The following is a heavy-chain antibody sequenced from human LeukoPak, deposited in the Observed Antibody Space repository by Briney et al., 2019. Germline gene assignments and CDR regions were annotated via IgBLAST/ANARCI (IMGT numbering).Heavy chain of an antibody. CDR3: AREMQVPHHAVDV. CDR1: GFPFSSYQ. J-gene: IGHJ3*01. CDR2: ISSSGTIV. Sequence: PGGSLRLSCAASGFPFSSYQMNWVRQAPGKGLEWVLYISSSGTIVYYADSVKGRFTISRDNAKNSLFLQMNSLRAYDTAVYYCAREMQVPHHAVDVWGQGTMVTVSS. V-gene: IGHV3-48*03.